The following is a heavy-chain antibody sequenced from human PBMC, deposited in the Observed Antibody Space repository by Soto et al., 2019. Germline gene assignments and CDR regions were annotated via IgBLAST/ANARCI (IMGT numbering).Heavy chain of an antibody. Sequence: QVQLRESCPGLVKPSQTLSLTCTVSGCSINSGGYYWNWIRQHPGKGLEWIGYMYYSGITYYNPFLRSRVIISADSSENHFSLKLSSVTAADTAVYFCARGYRQSGYSSSWVFDYWGQGTLVNVSS. V-gene: IGHV4-31*03. D-gene: IGHD6-13*01. CDR3: ARGYRQSGYSSSWVFDY. CDR1: GCSINSGGYY. CDR2: MYYSGIT. J-gene: IGHJ4*02.